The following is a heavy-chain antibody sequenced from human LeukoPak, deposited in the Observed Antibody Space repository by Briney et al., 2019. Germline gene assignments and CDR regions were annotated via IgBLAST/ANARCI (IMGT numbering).Heavy chain of an antibody. D-gene: IGHD2-15*01. J-gene: IGHJ2*01. CDR1: GYSFTSHW. Sequence: GESLKISCKGSGYSFTSHWIGWVRQMSGKGLELMGIIYPGDSDTRYSPSFKGQVTISADKSINTAYLQWSSLKASDTAMYFCARVAAVVTMVGYFDLWGRGTLVTVSS. V-gene: IGHV5-51*01. CDR3: ARVAAVVTMVGYFDL. CDR2: IYPGDSDT.